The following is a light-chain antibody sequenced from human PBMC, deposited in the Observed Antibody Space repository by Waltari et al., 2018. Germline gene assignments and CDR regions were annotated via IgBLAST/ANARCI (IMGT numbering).Light chain of an antibody. CDR2: GAS. CDR1: QSVSRA. V-gene: IGKV3-20*01. Sequence: CRASQSVSRALAWYQQKPGQAPRLLIYGASTRATGIPDRFSGSGSGTDFSLTISRLEPEDFAVYYCQHYLKLPVTFGQGTTVEI. CDR3: QHYLKLPVT. J-gene: IGKJ1*01.